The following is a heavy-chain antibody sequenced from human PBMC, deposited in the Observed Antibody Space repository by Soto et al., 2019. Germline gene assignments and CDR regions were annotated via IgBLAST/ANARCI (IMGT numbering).Heavy chain of an antibody. V-gene: IGHV1-8*01. CDR1: GYTFITYD. D-gene: IGHD6-25*01. Sequence: ASVKVSCNASGYTFITYDIHWVRQATGQGLEWLGWMNPSNGNAGYAQKFQGRVTMTRNTSISTAYMDLSGLRCEDTAVYFCARRKERSGPHYFDSWGQGTLVTVSS. J-gene: IGHJ4*02. CDR2: MNPSNGNA. CDR3: ARRKERSGPHYFDS.